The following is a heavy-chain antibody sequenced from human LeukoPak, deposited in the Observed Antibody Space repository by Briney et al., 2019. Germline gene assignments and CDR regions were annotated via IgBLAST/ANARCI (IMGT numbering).Heavy chain of an antibody. Sequence: GGSLRLSCAASGFTFSSYSMNWVRQAPGKGLEWVSSISTSSIYIYYADSVKGRFTISRDNAKNSLFLQMNSLRAEDTAVYYCAKLPPSFRYYYYMDVWGKGTTVTISS. CDR3: AKLPPSFRYYYYMDV. V-gene: IGHV3-21*01. J-gene: IGHJ6*03. CDR2: ISTSSIYI. CDR1: GFTFSSYS. D-gene: IGHD3-10*01.